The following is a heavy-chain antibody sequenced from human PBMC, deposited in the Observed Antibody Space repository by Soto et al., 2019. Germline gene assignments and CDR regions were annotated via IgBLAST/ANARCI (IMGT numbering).Heavy chain of an antibody. D-gene: IGHD2-2*02. CDR2: INPNSGGT. J-gene: IGHJ6*01. Sequence: ASVKVSCKASGYTFTGYYMHWVRQAPGQGLEWMGWINPNSGGTNYAQKFQGWVTMTRDTSISTAYMELSRLRSDDTAVYYCARETRPMPRLYDTPPLPHPYGMDVWGQGTTVTVSS. CDR1: GYTFTGYY. V-gene: IGHV1-2*04. CDR3: ARETRPMPRLYDTPPLPHPYGMDV.